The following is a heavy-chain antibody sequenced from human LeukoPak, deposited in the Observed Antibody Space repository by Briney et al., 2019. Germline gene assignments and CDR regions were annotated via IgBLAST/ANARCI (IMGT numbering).Heavy chain of an antibody. V-gene: IGHV1-69-2*01. D-gene: IGHD1-26*01. Sequence: ASVKVSCKVSGYTFTDYYMHWVQQAPGKGLEWMGLVDPEDGETIYAEKFQGRVTITADTSTDTAYMELNSLRSEDTAVYYCATVLGATHFDYWGQGTLVTVSS. J-gene: IGHJ4*02. CDR1: GYTFTDYY. CDR3: ATVLGATHFDY. CDR2: VDPEDGET.